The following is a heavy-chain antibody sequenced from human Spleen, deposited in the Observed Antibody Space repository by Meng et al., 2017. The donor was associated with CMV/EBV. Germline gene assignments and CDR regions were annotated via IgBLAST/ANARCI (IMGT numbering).Heavy chain of an antibody. CDR2: INPDRGAT. V-gene: IGHV1-2*02. D-gene: IGHD1-1*01. J-gene: IGHJ6*02. CDR3: AAVPQVIRERPDYYYGMDV. Sequence: ASVKVSCKASGYAFTDYSVHWVRQAPGHGLKWLGWINPDRGATNYAQTFLGRVTMTRNTSISTAYMELSSLRSEDTAVYYCAAVPQVIRERPDYYYGMDVRGQGTTVTVSS. CDR1: GYAFTDYS.